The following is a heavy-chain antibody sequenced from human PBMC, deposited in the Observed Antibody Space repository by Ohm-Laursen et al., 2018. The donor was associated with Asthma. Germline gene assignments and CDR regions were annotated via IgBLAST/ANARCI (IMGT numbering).Heavy chain of an antibody. J-gene: IGHJ4*02. CDR1: GDSISSGDNY. V-gene: IGHV4-31*03. CDR3: ARAARPGSSGWFNDY. D-gene: IGHD6-19*01. Sequence: TLSLTCTVSGDSISSGDNYWSWIRQHPGKGLEWIAYIYYTGNTYYNPSLKSRITMSVDTSKNQFSLRLSSVTAADTAVYFCARAARPGSSGWFNDYWGQGNLVTVSS. CDR2: IYYTGNT.